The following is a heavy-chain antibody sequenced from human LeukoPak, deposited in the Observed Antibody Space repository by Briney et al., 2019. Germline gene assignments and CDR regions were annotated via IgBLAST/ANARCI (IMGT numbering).Heavy chain of an antibody. CDR3: AKGYSSGWFNWFDP. CDR1: GFTFSSYA. Sequence: GGSLRLSCATSGFTFSSYAMSWVRQAPGKGLEWVSAISGSGGSTHYADSVKGRFTISRDNSKNTLYPQMNSLRAEDTAVYYCAKGYSSGWFNWFDPWGQGTLVTVSS. J-gene: IGHJ5*02. D-gene: IGHD6-19*01. V-gene: IGHV3-23*01. CDR2: ISGSGGST.